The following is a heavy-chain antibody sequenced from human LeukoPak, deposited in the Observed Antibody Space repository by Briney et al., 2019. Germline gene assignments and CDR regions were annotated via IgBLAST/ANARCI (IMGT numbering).Heavy chain of an antibody. J-gene: IGHJ4*02. Sequence: TGGSLRLSCEASGFTFSGNWMSWVRQAPGKGLEWVAGINPDGSQILYVDSVRGRFTISRDNTKSSLYLQMNSLGAEDTALYYCAKLLGTSTTYDSWGQGARVTVSS. CDR2: INPDGSQI. CDR3: AKLLGTSTTYDS. CDR1: GFTFSGNW. V-gene: IGHV3-7*01. D-gene: IGHD2/OR15-2a*01.